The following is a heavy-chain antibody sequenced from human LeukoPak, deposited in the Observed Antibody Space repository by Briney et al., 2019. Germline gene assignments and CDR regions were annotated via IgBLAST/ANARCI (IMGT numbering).Heavy chain of an antibody. Sequence: PGGSLRLSCAASGFTFDDYAMHWVRQAPGKGLEWVSLISGDGGSTYYADSVKGRFTISRDNSKNSLYLQMNSLRTEDTALYYCAKGTTGYSSSWYHPPGPWFDPWGQGTLVTVSS. D-gene: IGHD6-13*01. J-gene: IGHJ5*02. CDR3: AKGTTGYSSSWYHPPGPWFDP. CDR1: GFTFDDYA. V-gene: IGHV3-43*02. CDR2: ISGDGGST.